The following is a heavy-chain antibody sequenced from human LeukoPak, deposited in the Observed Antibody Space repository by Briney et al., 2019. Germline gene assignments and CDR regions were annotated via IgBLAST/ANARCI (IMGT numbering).Heavy chain of an antibody. CDR3: AREQNHDFWSGYGAFDI. CDR2: IYYSGST. CDR1: GGSISSSSYY. J-gene: IGHJ3*02. D-gene: IGHD3-3*01. V-gene: IGHV4-39*07. Sequence: SETLSLTCTVSGGSISSSSYYWGWIRQPPGKGLEWIGSIYYSGSTYYNPSLKSRVTISVDTSKNQFSLKLSSVTAADTAVYYCAREQNHDFWSGYGAFDIWGQGTMVTVSS.